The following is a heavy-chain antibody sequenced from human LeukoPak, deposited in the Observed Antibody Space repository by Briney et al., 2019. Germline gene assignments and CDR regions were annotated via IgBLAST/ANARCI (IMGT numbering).Heavy chain of an antibody. V-gene: IGHV1-8*03. CDR2: MNPNSGNT. D-gene: IGHD2-2*01. J-gene: IGHJ6*03. CDR3: ARVPAAENNIYYYYMDV. Sequence: ASVKVSCKASGYTFTSYDINWVRQATGQGLEWMGWMNPNSGNTGYAQKFQGRVTITRNTSISTAYMELSSLRSEDTAVYYCARVPAAENNIYYYYMDVWGKGTTVTVSS. CDR1: GYTFTSYD.